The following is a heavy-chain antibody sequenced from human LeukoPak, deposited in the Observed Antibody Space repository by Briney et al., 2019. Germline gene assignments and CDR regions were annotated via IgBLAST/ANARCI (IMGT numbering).Heavy chain of an antibody. D-gene: IGHD3-10*01. V-gene: IGHV4-59*01. J-gene: IGHJ4*02. CDR1: GGSISSYY. CDR3: ARSGISMVRGGYFDY. CDR2: IYYSGST. Sequence: SETLSLTCTVSGGSISSYYWSWIRQPPGKGLEWIGYIYYSGSTNYNPSLESRVTISVDTSKNQFSLKLSSVIAADTAVYYCARSGISMVRGGYFDYWGQGTLVTVSS.